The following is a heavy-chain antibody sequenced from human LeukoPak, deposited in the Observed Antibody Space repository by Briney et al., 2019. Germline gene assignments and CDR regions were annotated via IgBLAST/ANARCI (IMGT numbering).Heavy chain of an antibody. CDR2: ISWNSGSI. Sequence: GGSLRLSCAASGFTFDDYAMHWVRQAPGKGLEWVSGISWNSGSIGYADSVKGRFTISRDNAKNSLYLQMNSLRAEDTAVYYCARDPGIAVADYYFDYWGQGTLVTVSS. J-gene: IGHJ4*02. CDR1: GFTFDDYA. D-gene: IGHD6-19*01. V-gene: IGHV3-9*01. CDR3: ARDPGIAVADYYFDY.